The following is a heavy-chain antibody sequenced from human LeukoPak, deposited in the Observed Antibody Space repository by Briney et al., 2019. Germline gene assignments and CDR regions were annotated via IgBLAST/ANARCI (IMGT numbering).Heavy chain of an antibody. J-gene: IGHJ4*02. CDR2: ISSSGSTI. Sequence: GGSRRLSCEAPGLTFSSYEMNWVRQAPGKGLEWVSYISSSGSTIYYADSVKGRFTISRDNAKNSLYLQMNSLRAEDTAVYYCARPWIQDYWGQGTLVTVSS. D-gene: IGHD5-18*01. CDR1: GLTFSSYE. CDR3: ARPWIQDY. V-gene: IGHV3-48*03.